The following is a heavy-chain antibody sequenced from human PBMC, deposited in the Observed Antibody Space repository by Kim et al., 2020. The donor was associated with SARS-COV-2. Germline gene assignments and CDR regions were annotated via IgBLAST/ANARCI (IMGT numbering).Heavy chain of an antibody. Sequence: SETLSLTCTVSGGSISSYYWSWIRQPPGKGLEWIGYIYYSGSTNYNPSLKSRVTISVDTSKNQFSLKLSSVTAADTAVYYCARDIGGYGSGSYYTGADAFDIWGQGTMVTVSS. CDR3: ARDIGGYGSGSYYTGADAFDI. D-gene: IGHD3-10*01. CDR2: IYYSGST. J-gene: IGHJ3*02. V-gene: IGHV4-59*01. CDR1: GGSISSYY.